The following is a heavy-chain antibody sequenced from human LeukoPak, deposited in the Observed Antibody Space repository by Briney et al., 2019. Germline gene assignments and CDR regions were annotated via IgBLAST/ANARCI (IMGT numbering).Heavy chain of an antibody. CDR2: ISWDGGST. J-gene: IGHJ6*03. V-gene: IGHV3-43*01. CDR1: GFTFDDYT. CDR3: AKARGPRAWYYMDV. Sequence: GGSLRLSCAASGFTFDDYTMHWVRQAPGKGLEWVSLISWDGGSTYYADSVKGRFTISRDNSKNSLYLQMNSLRTEDTALYYCAKARGPRAWYYMDVWGKGTTVTISS. D-gene: IGHD1-26*01.